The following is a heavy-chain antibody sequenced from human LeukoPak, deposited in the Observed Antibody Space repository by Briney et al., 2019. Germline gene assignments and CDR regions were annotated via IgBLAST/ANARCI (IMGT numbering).Heavy chain of an antibody. CDR3: AREGGDPGLAVGRDY. Sequence: VASVKVSCKASGYTFTSYGISWVRQAPGQVLEWMGWISAYNGNTNDAQKLQGRVTITADKSTSTAYMELSSLRSEDTAVYYCAREGGDPGLAVGRDYWGQGTLVTVSS. V-gene: IGHV1-18*01. CDR2: ISAYNGNT. CDR1: GYTFTSYG. J-gene: IGHJ4*02. D-gene: IGHD6-19*01.